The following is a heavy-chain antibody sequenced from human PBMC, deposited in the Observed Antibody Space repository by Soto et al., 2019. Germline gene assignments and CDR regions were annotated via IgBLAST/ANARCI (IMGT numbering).Heavy chain of an antibody. J-gene: IGHJ4*02. D-gene: IGHD2-2*01. CDR2: LSYDGGAT. V-gene: IGHV3-23*01. CDR1: GFTFGSYA. Sequence: GGSLRLSCAASGFTFGSYAMSWFRQAPGEGLQWVSSLSYDGGATFYADSVKGRFTNSRDNSRNTLFLQMSSLRVEDSAVYYCARISVTSSSDFWGQGTLLNVSS. CDR3: ARISVTSSSDF.